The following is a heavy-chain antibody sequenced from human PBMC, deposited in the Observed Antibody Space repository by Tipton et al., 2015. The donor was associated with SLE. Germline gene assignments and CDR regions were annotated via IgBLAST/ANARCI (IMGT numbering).Heavy chain of an antibody. CDR3: AKNGDVDSSSWYSPEYFQH. J-gene: IGHJ1*01. CDR2: IYSGGST. CDR1: GFTFSGYA. V-gene: IGHV3-23*03. Sequence: SLRLSCAASGFTFSGYAMSWVRQAPGKGLEWVSVIYSGGSTYYADSVKGRFTISRDNSKNTLYLQMNSLRAEDTAVYYCAKNGDVDSSSWYSPEYFQHWGQGTLVTVSS. D-gene: IGHD6-13*01.